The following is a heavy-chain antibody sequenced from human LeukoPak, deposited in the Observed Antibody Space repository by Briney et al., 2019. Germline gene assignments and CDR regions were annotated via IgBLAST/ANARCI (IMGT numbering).Heavy chain of an antibody. V-gene: IGHV1-69*13. CDR1: GGTFSSYA. J-gene: IGHJ4*02. D-gene: IGHD5-18*01. CDR2: IIPIFGTA. CDR3: ARLRIRGYSYGSPDY. Sequence: SVKVSCKASGGTFSSYAISWVRQVPGQGLEWMGGIIPIFGTANYAQKFQGRVTITADESTSTAYMELSSLRSEDTAVYYCARLRIRGYSYGSPDYWGQGTLVTVSS.